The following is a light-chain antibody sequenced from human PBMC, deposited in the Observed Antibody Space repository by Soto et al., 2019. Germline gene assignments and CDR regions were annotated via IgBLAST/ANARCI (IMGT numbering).Light chain of an antibody. V-gene: IGKV1-9*01. CDR2: AAS. CDR3: QQSYSTPIT. Sequence: ILLTQSPSSLSASVGDRVTITCRASQGIDTSLAWYQQKPGKAPKLLIYAASNFQSGVPSRFSGSGSGTHFTLTISSLQPEDFATYYCQQSYSTPITFGQCKPLEIK. CDR1: QGIDTS. J-gene: IGKJ5*01.